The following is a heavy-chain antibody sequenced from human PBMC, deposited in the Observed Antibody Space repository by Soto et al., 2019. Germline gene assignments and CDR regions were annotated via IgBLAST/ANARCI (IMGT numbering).Heavy chain of an antibody. J-gene: IGHJ4*02. CDR1: GYTFTSYG. D-gene: IGHD2-2*01. Sequence: EASVKVSCKASGYTFTSYGISWVRQAPGQGLEWMGWISAYNGNTNYAQKLQGRVTMTTDTSTSTAYVELRSLRSDDTAAYYCARGSCSSTSCPHFDYWGQGTLVTVSS. V-gene: IGHV1-18*01. CDR3: ARGSCSSTSCPHFDY. CDR2: ISAYNGNT.